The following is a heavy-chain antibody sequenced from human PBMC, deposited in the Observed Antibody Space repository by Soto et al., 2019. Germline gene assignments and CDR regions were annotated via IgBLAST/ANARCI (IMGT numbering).Heavy chain of an antibody. CDR3: ARYGDSDAFDI. J-gene: IGHJ3*02. Sequence: QVQLQESGPGLVKPSQTLSLTCTVSGGSISSGDFYWSWIRQPPGKGLEWIGYIYYSGSTYYNPSLKSRVTISEDTYKNQFSLKLSSVTAADTAVYYCARYGDSDAFDIWGQGTMVTVSS. V-gene: IGHV4-30-4*01. D-gene: IGHD4-17*01. CDR1: GGSISSGDFY. CDR2: IYYSGST.